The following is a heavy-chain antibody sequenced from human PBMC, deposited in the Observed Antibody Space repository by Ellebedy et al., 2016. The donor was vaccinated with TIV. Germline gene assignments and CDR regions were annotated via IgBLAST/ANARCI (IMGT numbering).Heavy chain of an antibody. CDR3: ARRGSYGDYAVQVNSWFDR. CDR2: IYQDGSKQ. D-gene: IGHD4-17*01. Sequence: PGGSLRLSCVASGFSFRSYWMSWVRQAPGKGLEWVANIYQDGSKQYYVDSVKGRFTISRDNANKSLFLQMSSLRVEDTAVYYCARRGSYGDYAVQVNSWFDRWGQGTLVTVSS. CDR1: GFSFRSYW. J-gene: IGHJ5*02. V-gene: IGHV3-7*01.